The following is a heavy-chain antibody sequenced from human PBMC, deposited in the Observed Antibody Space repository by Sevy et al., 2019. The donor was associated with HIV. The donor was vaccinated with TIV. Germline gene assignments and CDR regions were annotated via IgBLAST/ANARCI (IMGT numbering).Heavy chain of an antibody. CDR1: GYTFTSYG. V-gene: IGHV1-18*01. CDR3: AGDPRLRFLEWLHQYGMDV. J-gene: IGHJ6*02. Sequence: ASVKVSCKASGYTFTSYGISWVRQAPGQGLEWMGWISAYNGNTNYAQKLQGRVTMTTDTSTSTAYMELRSLRSDDTAVYYCAGDPRLRFLEWLHQYGMDVWGQGTTVTVSS. CDR2: ISAYNGNT. D-gene: IGHD3-3*01.